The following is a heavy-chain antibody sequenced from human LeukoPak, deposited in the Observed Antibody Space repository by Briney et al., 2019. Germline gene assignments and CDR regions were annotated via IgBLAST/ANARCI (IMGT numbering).Heavy chain of an antibody. D-gene: IGHD6-13*01. Sequence: SETLSLTCTVSGDSISSTYYWAWIRQPPGKGPEWIGSIYYSGPTYYNSSLKSRVTISIDTSKNQFSLKLSSVTAADTAVYYCARLPGIAAAGIYYYYGMDVWGQGTTVTVSS. V-gene: IGHV4-38-2*02. CDR1: GDSISSTYY. CDR3: ARLPGIAAAGIYYYYGMDV. CDR2: IYYSGPT. J-gene: IGHJ6*02.